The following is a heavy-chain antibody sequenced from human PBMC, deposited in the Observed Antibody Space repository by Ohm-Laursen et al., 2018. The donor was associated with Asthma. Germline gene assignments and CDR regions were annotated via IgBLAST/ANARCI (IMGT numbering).Heavy chain of an antibody. CDR2: ISTASSFI. D-gene: IGHD3-10*01. CDR3: AKDFNTMVRDFDI. V-gene: IGHV3-21*01. Sequence: SLRLSCAASGYTFSRYSIHWVRQIPGKGLEWVASISTASSFIYYADSVRGRFTISRDNAKNTLYLQMNSLRAEDTAVYYCAKDFNTMVRDFDIWGQGTMVTVSS. J-gene: IGHJ3*02. CDR1: GYTFSRYS.